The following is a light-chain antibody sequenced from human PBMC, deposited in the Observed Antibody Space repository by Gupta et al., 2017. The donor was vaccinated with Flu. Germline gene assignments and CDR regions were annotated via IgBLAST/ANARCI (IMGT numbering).Light chain of an antibody. CDR2: NDN. J-gene: IGLJ2*01. CDR1: SSNIGAGAD. CDR3: QSFDSALNVRV. V-gene: IGLV1-40*01. Sequence: QSVLTQPPSVSGAPGQRITISCTGSSSNIGAGADVFWYQQSPGTAPKLPIYNDNNRPSGVPDRISASMSGTSASLAITGPQAADEGDYYCQSFDSALNVRVFGGGTKVTVL.